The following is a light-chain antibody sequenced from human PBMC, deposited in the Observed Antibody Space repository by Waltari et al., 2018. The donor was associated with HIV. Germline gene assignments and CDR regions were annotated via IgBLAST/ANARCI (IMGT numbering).Light chain of an antibody. V-gene: IGKV3-15*01. Sequence: EVVLTQSPGTVSVSPGERATLSCRTSQSVSNNLVWYQMKPGQPPRLVIYDASTRATGIPVRFSGSGSGTEFTLTISSLQSEDFAVYYCQQYNNWPRTFGRGTKVEI. CDR1: QSVSNN. CDR3: QQYNNWPRT. CDR2: DAS. J-gene: IGKJ1*01.